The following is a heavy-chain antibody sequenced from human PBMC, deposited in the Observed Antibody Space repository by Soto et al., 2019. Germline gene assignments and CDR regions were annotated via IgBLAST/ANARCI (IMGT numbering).Heavy chain of an antibody. V-gene: IGHV1-3*01. CDR3: ARGFSSGDADWFDP. Sequence: VASVKVSCKASGYTFTSYAMHWVRQAPGQRLEWMGWINAGNGNTKYSQKFQGRVTITRDTSASTAYMELSSLRSEDTAVYYCARGFSSGDADWFDPWGQGSLVTVSS. D-gene: IGHD3-22*01. CDR2: INAGNGNT. J-gene: IGHJ5*02. CDR1: GYTFTSYA.